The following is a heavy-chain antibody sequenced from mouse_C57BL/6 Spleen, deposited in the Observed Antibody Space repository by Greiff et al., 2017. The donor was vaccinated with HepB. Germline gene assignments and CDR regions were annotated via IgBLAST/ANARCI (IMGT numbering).Heavy chain of an antibody. CDR2: ISSGSSTI. V-gene: IGHV5-17*01. D-gene: IGHD2-1*01. CDR1: GFTFSDYG. Sequence: EVNLVESGGGLVKPGGSLKLSCAASGFTFSDYGMHWVRQAPEKGLEWVAYISSGSSTIYYADTVKGRFTISRDNAKNTLFLQMTSLRSEDTAMYYCARDYGNPYAMDYWGQGTSVTVSS. J-gene: IGHJ4*01. CDR3: ARDYGNPYAMDY.